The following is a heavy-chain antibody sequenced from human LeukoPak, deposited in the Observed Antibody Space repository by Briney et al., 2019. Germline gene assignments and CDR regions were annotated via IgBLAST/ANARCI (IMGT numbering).Heavy chain of an antibody. D-gene: IGHD5-18*01. J-gene: IGHJ4*02. CDR2: INSVGSRK. V-gene: IGHV3-74*01. CDR1: GFTFSSHW. CDR3: TSDTVDTALGIDY. Sequence: GGSLRLSCAASGFTFSSHWMHWVRQAPGKGLGLVSRINSVGSRKDYADSVKGRFPISRDNARNTLYLQMNSLRAEDTAVYYCTSDTVDTALGIDYWGQGTLVTVSS.